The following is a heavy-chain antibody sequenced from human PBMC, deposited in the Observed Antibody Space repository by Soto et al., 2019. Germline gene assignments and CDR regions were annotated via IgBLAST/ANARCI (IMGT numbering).Heavy chain of an antibody. Sequence: GGSLRLSCAASGFTFSSYSMNWVRQAPGKVLEWVANIWFDGSNKNYADSVKGRFTISRDNSKNTLFLQVNSLRAEDTAIYYCARAAYTSGYYYFDHWGQGTPVTVSS. D-gene: IGHD6-19*01. J-gene: IGHJ4*02. V-gene: IGHV3-33*08. CDR2: IWFDGSNK. CDR1: GFTFSSYS. CDR3: ARAAYTSGYYYFDH.